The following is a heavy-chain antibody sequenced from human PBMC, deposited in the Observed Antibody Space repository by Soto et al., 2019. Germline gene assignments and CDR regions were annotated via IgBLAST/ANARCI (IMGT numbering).Heavy chain of an antibody. J-gene: IGHJ6*02. V-gene: IGHV2-26*01. CDR1: GFSLTTGKMG. CDR2: IFSDNER. D-gene: IGHD4-17*01. Sequence: SGPTLVNPTETLTLTCTVSGFSLTTGKMGVSWIRQPPGKALEWLAHIFSDNERSYSTSLQGRLTISKDTSGSQVVLSMTNVDPVDTATYYCARMNVDSYQFYYAMDVWGQGTTVTVSS. CDR3: ARMNVDSYQFYYAMDV.